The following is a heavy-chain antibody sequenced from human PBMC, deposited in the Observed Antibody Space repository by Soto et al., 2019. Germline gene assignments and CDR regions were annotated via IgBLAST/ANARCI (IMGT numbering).Heavy chain of an antibody. CDR1: GGSISDDSY. V-gene: IGHV4-30-4*01. J-gene: IGHJ5*01. CDR3: ARDEYNLMSSVSWFDS. Sequence: TSETLSLTCTVSGGSISDDSYWSWIRQTPGKGLEWIGYICHTGNAYYNPSLRSRVSISVDKSKSQFSLKLISVTAADTAVYFCARDEYNLMSSVSWFDSWGQGNLVTVSS. CDR2: ICHTGNA. D-gene: IGHD1-1*01.